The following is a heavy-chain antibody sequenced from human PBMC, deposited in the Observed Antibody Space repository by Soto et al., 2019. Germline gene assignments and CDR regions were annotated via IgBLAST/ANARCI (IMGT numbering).Heavy chain of an antibody. V-gene: IGHV3-66*01. CDR1: GFTVSNNY. CDR2: IYSGGGT. Sequence: GGSLRLSCVASGFTVSNNYMTWVRQAPGKGLEWGSNIYSGGGTYYTDSVKGRFTFSRDSSTNTLYLQMVNVIAEDTAVYYCARDPGVNWAWGKGTTVTVSS. J-gene: IGHJ6*04. D-gene: IGHD2-8*01. CDR3: ARDPGVNWA.